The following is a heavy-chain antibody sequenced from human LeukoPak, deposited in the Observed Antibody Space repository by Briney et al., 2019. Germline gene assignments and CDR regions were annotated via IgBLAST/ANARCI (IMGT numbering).Heavy chain of an antibody. CDR3: AKDYSKTSYYGSGTYYRPNWFDP. Sequence: GGSLRLSCAASGFTFSSYAMHWVRQAPGKGLEWVAVISYDGSNKYYADSLKGRFTISRDNSKNTLYLQMNSLRVEDTAVYYCAKDYSKTSYYGSGTYYRPNWFDPWGQGTLVTVSS. V-gene: IGHV3-30*04. CDR1: GFTFSSYA. J-gene: IGHJ5*02. D-gene: IGHD3-10*01. CDR2: ISYDGSNK.